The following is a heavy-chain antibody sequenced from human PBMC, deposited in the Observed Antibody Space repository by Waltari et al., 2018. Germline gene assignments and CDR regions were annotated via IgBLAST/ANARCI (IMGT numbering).Heavy chain of an antibody. V-gene: IGHV1-2*02. CDR3: AVSYTGWYGDLDY. Sequence: QVLLVQSGAEVKKPGASVKVSCKSSGYLFTGYYLHWVRQAPGQGLEWMGWINPNSGGTSYAQIFQGRVTMTRDTSISTAYMELSRLTSDDTAVYYCAVSYTGWYGDLDYWGQGTLVTVSS. J-gene: IGHJ4*02. CDR1: GYLFTGYY. CDR2: INPNSGGT. D-gene: IGHD6-19*01.